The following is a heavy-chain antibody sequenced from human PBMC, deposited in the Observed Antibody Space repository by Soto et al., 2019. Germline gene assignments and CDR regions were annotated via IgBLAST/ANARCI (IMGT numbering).Heavy chain of an antibody. J-gene: IGHJ6*02. CDR2: IYYSGST. D-gene: IGHD3-10*01. CDR1: GGSISSYY. Sequence: SETLSLTCTVSGGSISSYYWSWIRQPPGKGLEWIGYIYYSGSTNYNPSLKSRVTISVDTSKNQFSLELSSVTAADTAVYYCASKRGNGMDVWGQGTTVTVSS. CDR3: ASKRGNGMDV. V-gene: IGHV4-59*01.